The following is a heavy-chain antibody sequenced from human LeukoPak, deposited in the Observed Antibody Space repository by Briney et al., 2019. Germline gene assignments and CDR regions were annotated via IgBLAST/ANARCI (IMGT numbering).Heavy chain of an antibody. CDR2: MNPKSGNT. CDR3: ARSLGGSSWPDY. V-gene: IGHV1-8*01. CDR1: GYTFTSYD. D-gene: IGHD6-13*01. Sequence: ASVKVSCKAPGYTFTSYDINWVRQAAGQGLEWMGWMNPKSGNTGYAQKFQGRVTMTRNASIRTAYMELSSLKSEDTAVYYCARSLGGSSWPDYWGQGTLVTVSS. J-gene: IGHJ4*02.